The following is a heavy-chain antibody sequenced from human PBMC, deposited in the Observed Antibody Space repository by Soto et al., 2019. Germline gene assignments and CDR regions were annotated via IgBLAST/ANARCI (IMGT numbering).Heavy chain of an antibody. CDR1: GDSIRNRNYY. CDR3: AREIYEGSSGYYLDV. D-gene: IGHD3-22*01. Sequence: LQLQESGPGLVKPSETLSLTCTVFGDSIRNRNYYWAWIRQPPGKGLEWIVSRYDDASTFYNPSLRGRISVFIDTSKKQFSLKMTSVTAADKAVYYCAREIYEGSSGYYLDVWGQGNLVTVSS. J-gene: IGHJ4*02. V-gene: IGHV4-39*02. CDR2: RYDDAST.